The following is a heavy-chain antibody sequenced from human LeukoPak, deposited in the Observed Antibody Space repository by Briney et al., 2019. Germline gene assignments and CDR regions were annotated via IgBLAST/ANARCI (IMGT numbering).Heavy chain of an antibody. CDR2: ISGDGGST. D-gene: IGHD2-15*01. Sequence: PGGSLRLSCAVSGFTFHDYAMNWIRQAPGKGLEWVSFISGDGGSTYYADSVKGRFTISRDNSRNSLYLQMNSLRLGDTALYYCATDCSGNRCYSLWGQGTLVTVSS. CDR3: ATDCSGNRCYSL. CDR1: GFTFHDYA. V-gene: IGHV3-43*02. J-gene: IGHJ4*02.